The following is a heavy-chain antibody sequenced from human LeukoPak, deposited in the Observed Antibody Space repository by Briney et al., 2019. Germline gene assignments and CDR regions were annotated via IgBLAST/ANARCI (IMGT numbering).Heavy chain of an antibody. CDR2: IYYSGSP. V-gene: IGHV4-59*08. CDR1: GGSISSYY. Sequence: PSETLSLTCTVSGGSISSYYWSWIRQPPGKGLDWIGYIYYSGSPNYNPSLKSRVTISVGTSKNQFSLKLSSVTAADTAVYYCARSYCSGGGCYWFDPWGQGTLVTVSS. CDR3: ARSYCSGGGCYWFDP. D-gene: IGHD2-15*01. J-gene: IGHJ5*02.